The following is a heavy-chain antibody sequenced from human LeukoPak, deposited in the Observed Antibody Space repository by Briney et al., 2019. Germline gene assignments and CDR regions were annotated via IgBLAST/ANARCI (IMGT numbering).Heavy chain of an antibody. CDR2: INHSGST. V-gene: IGHV4-34*01. CDR3: ARGRDTAEGY. J-gene: IGHJ4*02. D-gene: IGHD5-18*01. CDR1: GGSFSGYD. Sequence: PSETLSLTCAVYGGSFSGYDWSWIRQPPGKGLEWIGEINHSGSTNYNPSLKSRVTISVDTSKNQFSLKLSSVTAADTAVYYCARGRDTAEGYWGQGTLVTVSS.